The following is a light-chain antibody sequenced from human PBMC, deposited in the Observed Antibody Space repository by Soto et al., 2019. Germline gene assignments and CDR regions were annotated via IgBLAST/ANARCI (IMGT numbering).Light chain of an antibody. CDR2: QDS. J-gene: IGLJ2*01. CDR3: QAWDSSTVV. Sequence: SYELTQPPSVSVSPGQTASITCSGDKLGDKYACWYQQKPGQSPVLVIYQDSKRPSGIPERFSGSNTGNTATLTISGTQAMDEADYSCQAWDSSTVVFGRGTKLTV. CDR1: KLGDKY. V-gene: IGLV3-1*01.